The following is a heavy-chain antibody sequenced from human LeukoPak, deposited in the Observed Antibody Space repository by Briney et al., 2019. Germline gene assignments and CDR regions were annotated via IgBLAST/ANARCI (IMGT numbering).Heavy chain of an antibody. V-gene: IGHV3-11*03. CDR3: AKVDYWSPENYLDS. CDR2: ISRRSSNT. CDR1: GFIFSDYY. D-gene: IGHD1-1*01. J-gene: IGHJ4*02. Sequence: PGGSLRLSCAASGFIFSDYYMSWIRQAPGKGLEWVSYISRRSSNTKYADSVKGRFTISRDNSQNTVHLQMDNLRADDTAVCYCAKVDYWSPENYLDSWGQGTLVTVSS.